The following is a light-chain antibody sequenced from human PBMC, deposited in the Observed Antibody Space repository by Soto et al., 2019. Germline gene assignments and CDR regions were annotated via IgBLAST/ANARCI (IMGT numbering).Light chain of an antibody. Sequence: QTVVTQEPSFSVSPGGTVTLTCVLTSGSVSILSYPSWYQQTPGQAPRTLIYSTNTRSSGVPDRFSGSILGTKAALTIAGAQAEDDSHYYCALSLGSGNMVFGGGTKLTV. CDR2: STN. J-gene: IGLJ3*02. CDR1: SGSVSILSY. V-gene: IGLV8-61*01. CDR3: ALSLGSGNMV.